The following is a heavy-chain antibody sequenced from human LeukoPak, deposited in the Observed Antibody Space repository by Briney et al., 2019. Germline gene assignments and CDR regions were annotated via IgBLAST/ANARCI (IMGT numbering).Heavy chain of an antibody. CDR3: ARHSQWLAPTEIDY. V-gene: IGHV4-39*01. CDR2: IYYSGST. Sequence: SETLSLTCTVSGGSISSSSYYWGWIRQPPGKGLEWIGSIYYSGSTYYNPSLKSRVTISVDTSKNQFSLKLSSVTAAGTAVYYCARHSQWLAPTEIDYWGQGTLVTVSS. D-gene: IGHD6-19*01. J-gene: IGHJ4*02. CDR1: GGSISSSSYY.